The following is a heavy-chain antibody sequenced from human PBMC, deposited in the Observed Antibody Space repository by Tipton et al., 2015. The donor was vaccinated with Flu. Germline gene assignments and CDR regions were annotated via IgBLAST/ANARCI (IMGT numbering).Heavy chain of an antibody. D-gene: IGHD3-10*01. CDR3: ARGRGGGLYYYYYGMDV. CDR1: GGSISSGDNF. V-gene: IGHV4-30-4*01. Sequence: LRLSCTVSGGSISSGDNFWSWIRQPPGKGLEWIGYIYYSGSTYYNPSLKSRALISVDTSNSQFSLKLSSVTAADTAVYYCARGRGGGLYYYYYGMDVWGHGTTVTVSS. CDR2: IYYSGST. J-gene: IGHJ6*02.